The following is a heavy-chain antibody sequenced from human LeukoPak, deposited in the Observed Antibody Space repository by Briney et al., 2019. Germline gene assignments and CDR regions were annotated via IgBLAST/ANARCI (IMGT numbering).Heavy chain of an antibody. V-gene: IGHV4-39*01. J-gene: IGHJ5*02. CDR3: ARHVDVARDVSTSRFDP. D-gene: IGHD2-2*01. Sequence: SETLSLTCTVSGGSISSSIYYWGWIRQPPGKGLEWIGSIYYSGSTYYNPSLKSRVTISVDTSKNQFSLKLSSVTAADTAVYYCARHVDVARDVSTSRFDPWGQGTLVTVSS. CDR2: IYYSGST. CDR1: GGSISSSIYY.